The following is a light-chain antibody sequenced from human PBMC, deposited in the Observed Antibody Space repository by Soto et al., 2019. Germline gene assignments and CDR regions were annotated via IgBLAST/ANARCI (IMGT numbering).Light chain of an antibody. J-gene: IGKJ1*01. CDR2: GAS. CDR1: QTINSN. V-gene: IGKV3-15*01. Sequence: DIVMTQSPATLSVSPGERATLSCRASQTINSNLAWYQQAPGQAPRLLIYGASNRATGIPARFSGSGSGTEFTLTISSLQSEDFAVYYCQHYNNWSPWTFGQGTKVDIK. CDR3: QHYNNWSPWT.